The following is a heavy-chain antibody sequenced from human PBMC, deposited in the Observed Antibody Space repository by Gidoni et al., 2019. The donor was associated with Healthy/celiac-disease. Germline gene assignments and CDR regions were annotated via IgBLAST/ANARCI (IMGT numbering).Heavy chain of an antibody. CDR2: IRSKANSYAT. CDR3: TRHSLVGAYDY. Sequence: EVQLVESGGGLVQPGGSLKLSCAASGFTFSGSAMHWVRQASGKGLEWVGRIRSKANSYATAYAASVKGRFTISRDDSKNTAYLQMNSLKTEDTAVYYCTRHSLVGAYDYWGQGTLVTVSS. J-gene: IGHJ4*02. D-gene: IGHD1-26*01. CDR1: GFTFSGSA. V-gene: IGHV3-73*01.